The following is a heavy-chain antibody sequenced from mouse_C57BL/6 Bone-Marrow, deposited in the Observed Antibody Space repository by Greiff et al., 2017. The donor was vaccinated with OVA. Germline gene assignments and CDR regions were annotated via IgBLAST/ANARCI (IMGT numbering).Heavy chain of an antibody. CDR2: IHPNSGGT. Sequence: QVQLQQPGAELVKPGASVKLSCKASGYTFTSYWMHWVKQRPGRGLEWIGRIHPNSGGTKYNEKFKSKATLTVDKPSSTAYMQLSSLTSEDAAVDYCAGCGNRYYYAMDYWGQGTSVTVSS. J-gene: IGHJ4*01. CDR1: GYTFTSYW. D-gene: IGHD2-1*01. CDR3: AGCGNRYYYAMDY. V-gene: IGHV1-72*01.